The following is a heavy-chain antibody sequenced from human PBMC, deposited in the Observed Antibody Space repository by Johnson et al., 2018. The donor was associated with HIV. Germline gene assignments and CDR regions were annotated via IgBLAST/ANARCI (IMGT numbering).Heavy chain of an antibody. D-gene: IGHD6-19*01. CDR1: GFTFSSYP. CDR2: ISYDGSSK. J-gene: IGHJ3*01. Sequence: QVQLVESGGGVVQPGRSLRLYCAASGFTFSSYPMYWVRQAPGKGLEWVAVISYDGSSKYYADSVKGRFTISRDNSKNTLYLQMNSLRAEDTAVYYCARGWRAVAGPDAFDVWGQGTLVTVSS. V-gene: IGHV3-30-3*01. CDR3: ARGWRAVAGPDAFDV.